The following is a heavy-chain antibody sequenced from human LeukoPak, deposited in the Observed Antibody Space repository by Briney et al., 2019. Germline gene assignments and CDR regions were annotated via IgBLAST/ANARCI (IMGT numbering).Heavy chain of an antibody. J-gene: IGHJ6*02. CDR3: AREGALWFGEQNYYYGMDV. D-gene: IGHD3-10*01. CDR1: GYTFTGYY. Sequence: ASVKVSCKASGYTFTGYYMHWVRQAPGQGLEWMGWINPNSGGTNYAQKFQGRVTMTRDTSISTAYMELSRLRSDDTAVYYCAREGALWFGEQNYYYGMDVWGQGTTVTASS. V-gene: IGHV1-2*02. CDR2: INPNSGGT.